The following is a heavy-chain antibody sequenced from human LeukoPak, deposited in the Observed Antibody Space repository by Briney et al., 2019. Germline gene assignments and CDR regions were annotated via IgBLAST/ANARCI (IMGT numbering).Heavy chain of an antibody. CDR3: ARGPDSSSVYYYYYGMDV. V-gene: IGHV1-69*13. J-gene: IGHJ6*02. CDR1: GGTFSSYA. D-gene: IGHD6-13*01. Sequence: SVKVSCKASGGTFSSYAISWVRQAPGQGLEWMGGIIPIFGTANYAQKFQGRVTITADESTSTAYMELSSLRSEDTAVYYCARGPDSSSVYYYYYGMDVWGQGTTVTVSS. CDR2: IIPIFGTA.